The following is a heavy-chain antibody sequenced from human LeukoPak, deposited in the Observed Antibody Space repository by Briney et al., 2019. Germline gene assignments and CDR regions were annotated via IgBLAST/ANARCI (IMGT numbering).Heavy chain of an antibody. CDR1: GYTFTSYG. CDR3: ARDTTVTTLSNYFDY. D-gene: IGHD4-17*01. CDR2: ISAYNGNT. V-gene: IGHV1-18*01. J-gene: IGHJ4*02. Sequence: ASVKVSCKASGYTFTSYGISWVRQAPGQGLEWMGWISAYNGNTNYAQKLQGRVTMTTDTSTSTAYMELRSLRSDDTAVYYCARDTTVTTLSNYFDYWGQGTLATVSS.